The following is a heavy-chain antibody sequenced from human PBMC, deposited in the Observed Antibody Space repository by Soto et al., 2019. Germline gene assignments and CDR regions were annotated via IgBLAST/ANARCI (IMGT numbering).Heavy chain of an antibody. V-gene: IGHV3-23*01. J-gene: IGHJ4*02. CDR1: GFSFSTYG. CDR2: ISGRGDST. CDR3: AKGTSSSAWLLDY. D-gene: IGHD6-19*01. Sequence: LRLSCAASGFSFSTYGMSWVRQAPGKGLEWVSGISGRGDSTYNADSVKGRFTISRDNSKSTAYLQMNKLRVEDTAVYYCAKGTSSSAWLLDYWGQGSMVTVSS.